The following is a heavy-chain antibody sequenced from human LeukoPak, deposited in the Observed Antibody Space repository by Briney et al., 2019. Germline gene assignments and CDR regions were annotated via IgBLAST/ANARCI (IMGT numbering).Heavy chain of an antibody. CDR1: GFTFSSYD. V-gene: IGHV3-23*01. CDR2: INGGGVNT. Sequence: PGGSLRLSCAASGFTFSSYDMSWVRQAPGKGLEWASTINGGGVNTHYTDSVGGRFTISRDNSKNTLFLQMNSLRDEDTAVYYCAKDLYSNYGPADYWGQGNLVTVSS. D-gene: IGHD4-11*01. CDR3: AKDLYSNYGPADY. J-gene: IGHJ4*02.